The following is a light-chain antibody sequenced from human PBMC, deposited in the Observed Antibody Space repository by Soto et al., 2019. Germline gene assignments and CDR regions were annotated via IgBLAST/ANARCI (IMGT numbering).Light chain of an antibody. Sequence: IELTNYTGTLSLSPGERATLSCRASQSVTSSYLAWYQQKPGQAPRLLIYGASTRAAGIPDRFSGSGSGTDFTLTISSLEPEDFAVYYCQQYGNLPITFGQGTPLDIK. J-gene: IGKJ5*01. CDR1: QSVTSSY. CDR3: QQYGNLPIT. CDR2: GAS. V-gene: IGKV3-20*01.